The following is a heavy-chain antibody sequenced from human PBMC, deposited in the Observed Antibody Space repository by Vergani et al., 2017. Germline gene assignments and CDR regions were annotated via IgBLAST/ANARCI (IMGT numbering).Heavy chain of an antibody. J-gene: IGHJ6*03. V-gene: IGHV4-39*07. CDR1: GGSITYGAFY. CDR2: IYYSENK. CDR3: ARVDTQVPATSHFYYMDV. Sequence: QLQLQESGPGLVKPSETLSLTCTVSGGSITYGAFYWGWIRQSPGKGLEWIGSIYYSENKFYNPSLESRVTLSIDTTKNQFSLKLKSVTAADTAVYYCARVDTQVPATSHFYYMDVWGKGTTVVVSS. D-gene: IGHD6-25*01.